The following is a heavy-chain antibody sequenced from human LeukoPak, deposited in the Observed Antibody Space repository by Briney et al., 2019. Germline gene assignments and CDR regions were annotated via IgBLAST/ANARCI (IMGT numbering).Heavy chain of an antibody. CDR2: IYYSGST. CDR1: GGSISSYY. CDR3: ARYPNGGWYGFDY. Sequence: TSETLSLTCTVSGGSISSYYWSWIRQPPGKGREGIGNIYYSGSTNYNPSLKSRVTKSVDTSKNQFSLKLSSVTAADTAVYYCARYPNGGWYGFDYWGQGTLVTVSS. V-gene: IGHV4-59*01. J-gene: IGHJ4*02. D-gene: IGHD6-19*01.